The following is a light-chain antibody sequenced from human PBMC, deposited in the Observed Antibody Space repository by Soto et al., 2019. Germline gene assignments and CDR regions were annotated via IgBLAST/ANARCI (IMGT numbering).Light chain of an antibody. V-gene: IGKV1-8*01. CDR2: AAS. Sequence: AIRMTQSPSSFSASTGDRVTITCRASQGISSYLAWYQQKPGKAPKLLIYAASTLQSGVPSRFSGSGSGTDFPLTISCLQSEDFATYYCQQYYSYPLFTFGAGTKVDIK. CDR1: QGISSY. CDR3: QQYYSYPLFT. J-gene: IGKJ3*01.